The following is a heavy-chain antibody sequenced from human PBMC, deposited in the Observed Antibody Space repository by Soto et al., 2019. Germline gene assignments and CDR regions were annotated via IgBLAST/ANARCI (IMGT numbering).Heavy chain of an antibody. J-gene: IGHJ4*02. D-gene: IGHD5-18*01. V-gene: IGHV1-3*01. CDR1: GYPFTSYA. CDR3: AVDPGYSYFYN. CDR2: IHAGNVNT. Sequence: QVQLVQPGADVKKPGASVKVSCKASGYPFTSYAMHWVRPAPGQRLEWMGWIHAGNVNTKYSQKLQGRVPITRDTSASTAYMELSSLRSEDTAVYYCAVDPGYSYFYNWGKGTLVTVSS.